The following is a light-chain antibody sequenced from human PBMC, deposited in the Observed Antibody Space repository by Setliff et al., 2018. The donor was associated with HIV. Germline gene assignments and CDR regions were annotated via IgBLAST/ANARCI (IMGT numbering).Light chain of an antibody. CDR1: QSVSRY. Sequence: EIVLTQSPATLSLSPGERATLSCSASQSVSRYLAWYQHRPGQIPRLLIYDASNRATGIPARFSGSGSGADFTLTISSLEPEDFAVYYCQQRSNWPLTFGGGTKVDIK. V-gene: IGKV3-11*01. CDR2: DAS. CDR3: QQRSNWPLT. J-gene: IGKJ4*01.